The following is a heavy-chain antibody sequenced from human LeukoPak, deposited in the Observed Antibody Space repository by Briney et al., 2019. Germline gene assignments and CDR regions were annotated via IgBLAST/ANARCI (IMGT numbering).Heavy chain of an antibody. V-gene: IGHV3-48*04. J-gene: IGHJ3*02. CDR3: ARDSRFCTSYNCRGDAFDI. CDR2: ISRSSDTI. D-gene: IGHD1-1*01. CDR1: GFTFRGYS. Sequence: GALRLSCAASGFTFRGYSMNLVRQAPGKGLGWVSYISRSSDTIYYLDSVEGRFTISRDNAKNSLFLQMDSLRAEDTAVYYCARDSRFCTSYNCRGDAFDIWGQGTMVTVTS.